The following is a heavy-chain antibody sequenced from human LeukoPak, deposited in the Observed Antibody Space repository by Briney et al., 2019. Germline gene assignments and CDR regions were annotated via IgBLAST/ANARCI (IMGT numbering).Heavy chain of an antibody. CDR1: GGSISSGGYY. V-gene: IGHV4-31*03. J-gene: IGHJ4*02. CDR2: IYYSGST. D-gene: IGHD5-18*01. Sequence: PSQTLSLTCTVSGGSISSGGYYWSWIRQHPGKGLEWIGYIYYSGSTYYNPSLKSRVTISVDTSKNQFSLKLSSVTAADTAVYYCARGAWIQLWSSFDYWGQGTLVTVSP. CDR3: ARGAWIQLWSSFDY.